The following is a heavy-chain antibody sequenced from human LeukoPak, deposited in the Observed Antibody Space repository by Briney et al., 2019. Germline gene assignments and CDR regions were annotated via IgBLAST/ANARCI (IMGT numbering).Heavy chain of an antibody. CDR1: GGSFSGYY. D-gene: IGHD2-15*01. CDR2: INHSGST. V-gene: IGHV4-34*01. Sequence: SETLSLTCAVYGGSFSGYYWSWIRQPPGKGLEWIGEINHSGSTNYNPSLKSRVTISVDTSKNQFSLKLSSVTAADTAVYYCARHTSRIHSNWFDPWGQGTLVTVSS. CDR3: ARHTSRIHSNWFDP. J-gene: IGHJ5*02.